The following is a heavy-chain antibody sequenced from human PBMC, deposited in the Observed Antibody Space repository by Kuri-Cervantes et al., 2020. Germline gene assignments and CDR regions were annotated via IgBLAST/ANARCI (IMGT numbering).Heavy chain of an antibody. D-gene: IGHD2-15*01. CDR1: GYTFTSYG. CDR2: ISAYNGDT. Sequence: ASVKVSCKASGYTFTSYGISWVRQAPGQGLEWMGWISAYNGDTNYSQKFQGRVTITRDTSASTAYMELSSLRSEDTAVYYCAREGVYCSGGSCYGPFDYWGQGTLVTVSS. CDR3: AREGVYCSGGSCYGPFDY. J-gene: IGHJ4*02. V-gene: IGHV1-18*01.